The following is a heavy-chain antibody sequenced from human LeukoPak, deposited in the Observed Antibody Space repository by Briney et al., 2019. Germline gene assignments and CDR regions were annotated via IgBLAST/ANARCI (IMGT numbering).Heavy chain of an antibody. J-gene: IGHJ4*02. Sequence: GGSLRLSCAASGFTVSGNHMTWVRQAPGKGLEWVSVIYSGGKTYYADPVKGRLPISRDNSKNTLYLQMNTLRAEDTAVYYCARLTGSYYFDYWGQGTLVTVSS. CDR3: ARLTGSYYFDY. CDR1: GFTVSGNH. D-gene: IGHD3-9*01. V-gene: IGHV3-53*01. CDR2: IYSGGKT.